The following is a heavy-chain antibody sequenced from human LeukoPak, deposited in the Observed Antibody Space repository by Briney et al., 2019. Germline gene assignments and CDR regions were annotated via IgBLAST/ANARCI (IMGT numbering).Heavy chain of an antibody. D-gene: IGHD6-13*01. V-gene: IGHV4-34*01. CDR3: ARSRGIAAAGRPLRPLYFDY. CDR1: GGSFSGYY. CDR2: INHSGST. Sequence: SETLSLTCAVYGGSFSGYYWSWIRQPPGKGLEWIGEINHSGSTNYNPSLKSRVTISVDTSKNQFSLKLSSVTAADTAVYYCARSRGIAAAGRPLRPLYFDYWGQGTLVTVSS. J-gene: IGHJ4*02.